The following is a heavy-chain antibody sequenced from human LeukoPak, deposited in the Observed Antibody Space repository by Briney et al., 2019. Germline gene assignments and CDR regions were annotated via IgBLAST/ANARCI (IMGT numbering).Heavy chain of an antibody. J-gene: IGHJ4*02. V-gene: IGHV1-46*01. CDR1: GYTFTSYY. D-gene: IGHD3-10*01. CDR2: INPSGGST. Sequence: ASVKVSCKASGYTFTSYYMHWVRQAPGQGREWMGIINPSGGSTSYEQKFQGRVTMTRDTSTSTVYMELSSLRSEDTAVYYCARGEVLWFGELLALDYWGQGTLVTVSS. CDR3: ARGEVLWFGELLALDY.